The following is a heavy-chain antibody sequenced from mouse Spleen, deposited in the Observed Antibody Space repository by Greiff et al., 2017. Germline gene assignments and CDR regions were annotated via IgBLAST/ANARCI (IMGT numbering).Heavy chain of an antibody. J-gene: IGHJ4*01. V-gene: IGHV5-17*02. Sequence: EVKLMESGGGLVQPGGSRKLSCAASGFTFSSFGMHWVRQAPEKGLEWVAYISSGSSTIYYADTVKGRFTISRDNPKNTLFLQMTSLRSEDTAMYYCARPGGYAMDYWGQGTSVTVSS. CDR3: ARPGGYAMDY. CDR2: ISSGSSTI. CDR1: GFTFSSFG.